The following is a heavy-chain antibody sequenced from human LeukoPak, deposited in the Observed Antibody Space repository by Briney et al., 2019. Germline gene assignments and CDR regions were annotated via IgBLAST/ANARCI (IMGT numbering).Heavy chain of an antibody. CDR1: GGSISSSSYY. CDR3: ARRKYYYGSGSPSGAFDI. CDR2: IYYSGST. J-gene: IGHJ3*02. V-gene: IGHV4-39*01. D-gene: IGHD3-10*01. Sequence: SETLSLTCTVSGGSISSSSYYWGWIRQPPGKGLEWIGSIYYSGSTYYNPSLKSRVTISVDTSKNQFSLKLSSVTAADTAVYYCARRKYYYGSGSPSGAFDIWGQGTMVTVSS.